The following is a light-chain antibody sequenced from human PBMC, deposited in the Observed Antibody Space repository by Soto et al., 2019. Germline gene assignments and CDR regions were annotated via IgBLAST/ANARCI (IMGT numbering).Light chain of an antibody. Sequence: EIVMTQSPATLSVSPGERATLSCRASQSVSSNLAWYQQKPGQAPRLLIYGASNRATGIPDRFSGSGSGTDFTLNITRLEPEDFAVYYCQQYGSSPITFGQGTRLEIK. CDR3: QQYGSSPIT. CDR2: GAS. CDR1: QSVSSN. J-gene: IGKJ5*01. V-gene: IGKV3-20*01.